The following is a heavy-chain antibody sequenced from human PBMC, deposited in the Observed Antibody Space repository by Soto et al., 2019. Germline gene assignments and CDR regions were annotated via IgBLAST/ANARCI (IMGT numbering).Heavy chain of an antibody. J-gene: IGHJ3*01. CDR1: GFTFNDYA. CDR3: AGNKDYGDYVRALDV. V-gene: IGHV3-33*01. CDR2: IWSDGTNQ. Sequence: QVQLVESGGGVVQPGRSLRLSCTASGFTFNDYAMHWVRQTPGKGLEWVALIWSDGTNQYYTDSVKGHFTIPRDNSKNTLYLQMSALTVQDTAVFYGAGNKDYGDYVRALDVWGPGKMVTVSS. D-gene: IGHD4-17*01.